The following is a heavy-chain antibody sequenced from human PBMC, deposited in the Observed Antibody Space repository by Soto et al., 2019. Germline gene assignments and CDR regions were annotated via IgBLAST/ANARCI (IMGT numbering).Heavy chain of an antibody. CDR3: ARDFSGWSFDY. CDR1: GFTFSSYE. V-gene: IGHV3-48*03. J-gene: IGHJ4*02. D-gene: IGHD6-19*01. CDR2: ISSSGSTI. Sequence: EVQLVESGGGLVQPGGSLRLSCAASGFTFSSYEMNWVRQAPGKGLEWVSYISSSGSTIYYADSVKGRFTISRDNAKNSLYLQMNSLRAEDTAVYYCARDFSGWSFDYRGQGTLVTVSS.